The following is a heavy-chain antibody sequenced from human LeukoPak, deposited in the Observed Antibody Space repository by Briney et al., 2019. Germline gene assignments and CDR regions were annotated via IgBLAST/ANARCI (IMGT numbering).Heavy chain of an antibody. J-gene: IGHJ6*03. CDR3: AKDPVAAAGTFYYLAV. V-gene: IGHV3-23*01. Sequence: GGSLRLSCVASGFTFIFDAMTWVRQAPGKGLEWVSSCSNSGSSTYYADSVKGRFTISRDNTKNTLYLEINSLRPDDTGIYYCAKDPVAAAGTFYYLAVWGKGTTVSVS. D-gene: IGHD6-13*01. CDR2: CSNSGSST. CDR1: GFTFIFDA.